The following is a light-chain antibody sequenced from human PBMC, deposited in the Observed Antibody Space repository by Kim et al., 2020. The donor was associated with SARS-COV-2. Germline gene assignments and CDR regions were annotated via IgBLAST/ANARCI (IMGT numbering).Light chain of an antibody. CDR2: DVS. Sequence: ASVGDRVTITCRASQGVRNDLGWFQQKPGKAPKRLIYDVSSLQSGVPSRFSGRGSGTEFTLTISSLQPEDFATYYCLQHNAYPWTFGQGTKVDIK. CDR1: QGVRND. J-gene: IGKJ1*01. V-gene: IGKV1-17*01. CDR3: LQHNAYPWT.